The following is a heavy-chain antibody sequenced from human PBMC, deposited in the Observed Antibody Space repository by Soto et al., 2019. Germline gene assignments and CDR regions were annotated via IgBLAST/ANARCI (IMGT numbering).Heavy chain of an antibody. D-gene: IGHD6-13*01. CDR1: GGTFSTYA. Sequence: QVQLVQSGAEVKKPGSSVKVSCKASGGTFSTYAISWVRQAPGQGLEWMGGIIPIFGTANYAQKFQGRVTISANESASTAYMVLSSLRFEDTAVYYCARKSSGWYYDYFYNIGVWGQGTTVTVSS. CDR3: ARKSSGWYYDYFYNIGV. CDR2: IIPIFGTA. J-gene: IGHJ6*02. V-gene: IGHV1-69*01.